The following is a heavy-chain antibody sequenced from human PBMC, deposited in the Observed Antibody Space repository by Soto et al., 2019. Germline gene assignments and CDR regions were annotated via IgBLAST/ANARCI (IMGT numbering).Heavy chain of an antibody. V-gene: IGHV4-59*08. J-gene: IGHJ6*02. Sequence: QVQLQESGPGLVKPSETLSLTCTVSGGSISSYYWSWTRQPPGKGLEWIGYIYYSGSTNYNPSLKSRVTISVDTSKNQFSLKLSSVTAADTAVYYCARTTDYGDPLDDYGMDVWGQGTTVTVSS. CDR3: ARTTDYGDPLDDYGMDV. CDR2: IYYSGST. CDR1: GGSISSYY. D-gene: IGHD4-17*01.